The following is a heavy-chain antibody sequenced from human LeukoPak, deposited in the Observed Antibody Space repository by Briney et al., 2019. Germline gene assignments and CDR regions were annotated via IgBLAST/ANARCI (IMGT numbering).Heavy chain of an antibody. D-gene: IGHD2-21*02. Sequence: GGSLRLSCAASGFTVSSNYMSWVRQAPGKGLEWVSVIYSGGSTYYADSVKGRFTISRDNSKNTLYLQMNSLRAEDTAVYYCARAPYCGGDCYLGWYFDLWGRGTLVTVSS. J-gene: IGHJ2*01. CDR3: ARAPYCGGDCYLGWYFDL. V-gene: IGHV3-53*01. CDR1: GFTVSSNY. CDR2: IYSGGST.